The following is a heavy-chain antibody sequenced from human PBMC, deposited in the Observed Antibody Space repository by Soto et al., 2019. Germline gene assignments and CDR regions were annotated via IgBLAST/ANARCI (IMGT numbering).Heavy chain of an antibody. CDR2: MNPNSGNT. D-gene: IGHD2-15*01. CDR1: GYTFTSYD. J-gene: IGHJ6*02. CDR3: ARGGEVYGVVAAPLYYYYGMDV. V-gene: IGHV1-8*01. Sequence: QVQLVQSGAEVKKPGASVKVSCKASGYTFTSYDINWVRQATGQGLEWMGWMNPNSGNTGYAQKFQGRVTMTRKTLISTAYMELGSLRSEDTAVYYCARGGEVYGVVAAPLYYYYGMDVWGQGTTVTVSS.